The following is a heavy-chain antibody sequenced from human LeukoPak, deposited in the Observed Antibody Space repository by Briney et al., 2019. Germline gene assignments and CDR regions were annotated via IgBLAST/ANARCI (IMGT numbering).Heavy chain of an antibody. D-gene: IGHD6-13*01. CDR2: ISGSGGST. CDR3: AKCSSLYVGTNCAY. CDR1: GFTFSSYA. Sequence: GGSLRLSCAASGFTFSSYAMSWVRQAPGKGLEWVSAISGSGGSTYYADSVKGRFTISRDNSKNTLYLQMNSLRAEDTAVYYCAKCSSLYVGTNCAYWGQGTLVTVSS. J-gene: IGHJ4*02. V-gene: IGHV3-23*01.